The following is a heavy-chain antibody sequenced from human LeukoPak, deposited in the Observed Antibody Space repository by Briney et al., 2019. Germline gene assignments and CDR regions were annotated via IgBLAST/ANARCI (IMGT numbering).Heavy chain of an antibody. V-gene: IGHV3-74*01. Sequence: GGSLRLSCAASGLTFGSYWMYWVRQAPGKGLVWVSRINSDGSSTSYADSVKGRFTISRDNAKNTLYLQMNSLRAEDTAVYYCASSGSSSDYWDQGTLVTVSS. D-gene: IGHD6-13*01. J-gene: IGHJ4*02. CDR2: INSDGSST. CDR1: GLTFGSYW. CDR3: ASSGSSSDY.